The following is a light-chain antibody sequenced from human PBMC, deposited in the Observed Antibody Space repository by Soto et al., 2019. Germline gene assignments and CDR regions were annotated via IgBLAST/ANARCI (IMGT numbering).Light chain of an antibody. CDR3: QRFNRWPLS. CDR2: DTS. J-gene: IGKJ4*01. Sequence: EIVLTQSPAALSVSPGERATLSCWASQSVGSTLNWYQQKPGQAPRLLIYDTSIRATGIPARFSGSGSGTEFTLTIASLQSEDFGVYYCQRFNRWPLSFGGETKVEI. V-gene: IGKV3-15*01. CDR1: QSVGST.